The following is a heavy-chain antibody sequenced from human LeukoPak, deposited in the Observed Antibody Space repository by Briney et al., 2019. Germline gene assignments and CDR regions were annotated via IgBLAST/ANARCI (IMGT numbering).Heavy chain of an antibody. CDR3: ARVAGNCGGDCYRLVY. Sequence: ASVKVSCKASGYTFTTYDINWVRQATGQGLEWMAWMNPNSGNTGYAQKFQGRVTMTRNTPISTAYMELSSLRSEDTAVYYCARVAGNCGGDCYRLVYWGQGTLVTVSS. CDR2: MNPNSGNT. J-gene: IGHJ4*02. CDR1: GYTFTTYD. D-gene: IGHD2-21*01. V-gene: IGHV1-8*01.